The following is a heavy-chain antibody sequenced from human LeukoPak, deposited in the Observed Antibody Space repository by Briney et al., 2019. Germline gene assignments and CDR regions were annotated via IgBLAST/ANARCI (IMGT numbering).Heavy chain of an antibody. Sequence: GGSLRLSCAASGFTFSSYGMHWVRQAPGKGLEWVAVISYDGSNKYYADSVKGRFTISRDNPKHTLYLQMNSLRAEDTAVYYCAKYRLNISDLYYYGMDVWGQGTTVTVSS. V-gene: IGHV3-30*18. J-gene: IGHJ6*02. CDR1: GFTFSSYG. CDR2: ISYDGSNK. D-gene: IGHD2/OR15-2a*01. CDR3: AKYRLNISDLYYYGMDV.